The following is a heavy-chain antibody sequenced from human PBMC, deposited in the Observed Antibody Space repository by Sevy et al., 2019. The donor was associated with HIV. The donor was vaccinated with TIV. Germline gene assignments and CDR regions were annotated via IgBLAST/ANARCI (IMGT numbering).Heavy chain of an antibody. CDR3: ATLDFWSENPFYGTDV. V-gene: IGHV1-24*01. J-gene: IGHJ6*02. CDR1: GYTLTKLP. CDR2: FDPEDGET. Sequence: ASVKVSCKVSGYTLTKLPXXXXXXXPGKGLEWMXGFDPEDGETIYAQRFQGRVTMTEDTSTDTAYMELSSLRSEDTAVYYCATLDFWSENPFYGTDVWGQGTTVTVSS. D-gene: IGHD3-3*01.